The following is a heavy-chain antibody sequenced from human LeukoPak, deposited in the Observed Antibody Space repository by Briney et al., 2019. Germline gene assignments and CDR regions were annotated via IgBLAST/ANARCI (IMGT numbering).Heavy chain of an antibody. CDR1: GGSFSGYY. CDR3: ARWWELIGVDP. V-gene: IGHV4-34*01. J-gene: IGHJ5*02. CDR2: TNHSGST. D-gene: IGHD1-26*01. Sequence: SETLSLTCAVYGGSFSGYYWSWIRQPPGKGLEWSGETNHSGSTNYNPSLKSRVTISVDTSKNQFSLKLSSVTAADTAVYYCARWWELIGVDPWGQGTLVTVSS.